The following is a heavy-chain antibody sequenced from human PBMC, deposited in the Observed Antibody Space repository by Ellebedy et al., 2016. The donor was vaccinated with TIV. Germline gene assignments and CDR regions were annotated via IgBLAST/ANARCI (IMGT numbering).Heavy chain of an antibody. V-gene: IGHV3-48*02. J-gene: IGHJ4*02. CDR2: ISTSGYTK. CDR3: ARDPADY. Sequence: GESLKISCAASGFTFTDPNMDWVRQVPGKGLEWVSHISTSGYTKYYAESVKGRFTISRDNAKNSLYLQMNSLRDEDTAVYYCARDPADYWGQGTLVTVSS. CDR1: GFTFTDPN.